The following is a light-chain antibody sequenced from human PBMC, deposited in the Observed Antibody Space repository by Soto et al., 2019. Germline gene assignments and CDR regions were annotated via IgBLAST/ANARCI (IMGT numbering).Light chain of an antibody. J-gene: IGKJ1*01. Sequence: DIQMTQSPSTLPASVGDRVTITCRASQTIGDWLAWYQQKPGKVPKLLIYKASTLEGAVPSRFSGSGSGTEFTLTISSLHPDDFTTYYCQQSHFYWTFGQGTKVEIK. V-gene: IGKV1-5*03. CDR1: QTIGDW. CDR2: KAS. CDR3: QQSHFYWT.